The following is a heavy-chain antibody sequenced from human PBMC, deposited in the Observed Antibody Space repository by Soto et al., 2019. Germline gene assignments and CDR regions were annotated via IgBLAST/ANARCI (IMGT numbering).Heavy chain of an antibody. Sequence: QVQLVESGGGVVEPGRSLRLSCAASGFTFSSSGMHLVRQTPVKGLEWLAVISYDGTHRYYEDSVKGRFTISRDNSENTIYLQLNSLRTEDTALYSCAKAGGKGFDPSVWGDSLDVWGQGTTVTVSS. D-gene: IGHD3-16*01. CDR2: ISYDGTHR. V-gene: IGHV3-30*18. CDR3: AKAGGKGFDPSVWGDSLDV. CDR1: GFTFSSSG. J-gene: IGHJ6*02.